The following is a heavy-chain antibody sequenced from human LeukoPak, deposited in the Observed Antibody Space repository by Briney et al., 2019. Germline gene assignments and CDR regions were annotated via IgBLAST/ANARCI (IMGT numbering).Heavy chain of an antibody. Sequence: GGSPRLSSAASGFTSNENWMRCVRHAPRKRVAWVSHINRAGGLTNSAHSLKGRFTISRDNARNTLYMQLNSMRADDTAIYFCAREEHRVAAAGTSAFDLGGQGTLVTVSP. CDR2: INRAGGLT. V-gene: IGHV3-74*01. D-gene: IGHD6-13*01. CDR3: AREEHRVAAAGTSAFDL. J-gene: IGHJ3*01. CDR1: GFTSNENW.